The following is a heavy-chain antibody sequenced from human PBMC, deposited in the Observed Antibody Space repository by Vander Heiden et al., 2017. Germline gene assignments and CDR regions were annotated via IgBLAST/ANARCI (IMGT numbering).Heavy chain of an antibody. V-gene: IGHV3-23*01. Sequence: EVRRLESGGILVQRGGSLRLSCEASGLSFSNSAMGWVRQAPGKGLEWVSAISGSGGSIYYADSVKGRFTVSRDNSRNTLSLHMTSLRAEDTAIYYCAKDQGKYDFWSGYSLFENWGQGTLVTVSS. CDR2: ISGSGGSI. CDR1: GLSFSNSA. CDR3: AKDQGKYDFWSGYSLFEN. J-gene: IGHJ4*02. D-gene: IGHD3-3*01.